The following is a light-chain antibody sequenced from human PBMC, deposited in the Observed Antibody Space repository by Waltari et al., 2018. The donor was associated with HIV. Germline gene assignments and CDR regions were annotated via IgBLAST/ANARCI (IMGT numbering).Light chain of an antibody. CDR3: VLYMGSGIVV. Sequence: QTVVTQEPSFSVSPGGTVTLPCGLSSGSVSTSYYPSWYQQTPGQAPRTLIYSTNTRSSGVPARFSGSRLGNNAALTITGAHTDDESDYYCVLYMGSGIVVFGGGTKLTVL. V-gene: IGLV8-61*01. J-gene: IGLJ2*01. CDR1: SGSVSTSYY. CDR2: STN.